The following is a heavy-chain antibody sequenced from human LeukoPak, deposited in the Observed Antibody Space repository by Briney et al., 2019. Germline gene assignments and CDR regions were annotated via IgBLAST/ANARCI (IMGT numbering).Heavy chain of an antibody. Sequence: GGSLRLSCAASGFTFSSYAMSWVPQAPGKGLEWVSALSGSGGSTYYADSVKGRVTTSRDNSKNTLYLQMNSPRAEDTAVYYCAKGPVLRYFEWLLSIPFDYWGQGTLVTVCS. CDR3: AKGPVLRYFEWLLSIPFDY. V-gene: IGHV3-23*01. CDR1: GFTFSSYA. D-gene: IGHD3-9*01. J-gene: IGHJ4*02. CDR2: LSGSGGST.